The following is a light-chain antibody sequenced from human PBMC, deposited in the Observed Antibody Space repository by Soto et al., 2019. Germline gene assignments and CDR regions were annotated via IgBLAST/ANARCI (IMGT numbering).Light chain of an antibody. V-gene: IGLV1-44*01. J-gene: IGLJ2*01. CDR2: NSN. Sequence: QSVVTQPPSASGTPGQRVTISCSGSRSNIGSNTVNWYQQLPGMAPKLLIYNSNQRPSGVPDRFSGSKSGTSASLAISGLQSEDEADYSCAAWDDRQYGLVFGGVTKLTVL. CDR1: RSNIGSNT. CDR3: AAWDDRQYGLV.